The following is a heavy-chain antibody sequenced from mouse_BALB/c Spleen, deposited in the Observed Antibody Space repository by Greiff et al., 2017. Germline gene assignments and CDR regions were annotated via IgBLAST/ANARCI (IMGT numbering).Heavy chain of an antibody. CDR1: GYSFTGYF. Sequence: VQLQQSGPELVKPGASVKISCKASGYSFTGYFMNWVKQSHGKSLEWIGRINPYNGDTFYNQKFKGKATLTVDKSSSTAHMELLSLTSEDSAVYYCGRLRAYYYGSSYGDYAMDYWGQGTSVTVSS. V-gene: IGHV1-37*01. CDR3: GRLRAYYYGSSYGDYAMDY. CDR2: INPYNGDT. J-gene: IGHJ4*01. D-gene: IGHD1-1*01.